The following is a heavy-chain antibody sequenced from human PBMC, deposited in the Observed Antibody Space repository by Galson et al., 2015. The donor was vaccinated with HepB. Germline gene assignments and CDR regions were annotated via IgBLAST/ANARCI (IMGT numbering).Heavy chain of an antibody. D-gene: IGHD3-10*01. CDR2: IWYDESKE. CDR1: GFTFRSHG. V-gene: IGHV3-33*01. CDR3: ARGHGFFV. Sequence: SLRLSCAASGFTFRSHGMHWVRQAPGKGLEWVAVIWYDESKEFYADSVKGRFTISRDNSRDTLYLQMSSLRVEDTAVYYCARGHGFFVWGKGTTVTVSS. J-gene: IGHJ6*04.